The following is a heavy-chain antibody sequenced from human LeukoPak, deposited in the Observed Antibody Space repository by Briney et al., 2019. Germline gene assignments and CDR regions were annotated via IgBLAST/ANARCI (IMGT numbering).Heavy chain of an antibody. CDR2: ISSSSSCI. V-gene: IGHV3-21*01. CDR3: ARDLSDYSYGGHVG. CDR1: GFTFSSYS. Sequence: KPGGSLRLSCAASGFTFSSYSMNWVRQAPGKGLEWVSSISSSSSCIYYADSVKGRFTISRDNAKNSLCLQMNSLRAEDTAVYYCARDLSDYSYGGHVGWGQGTLVTVSS. D-gene: IGHD3-10*01. J-gene: IGHJ4*02.